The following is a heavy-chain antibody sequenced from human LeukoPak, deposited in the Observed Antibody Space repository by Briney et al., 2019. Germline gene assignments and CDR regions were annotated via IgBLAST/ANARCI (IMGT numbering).Heavy chain of an antibody. CDR2: INSDGSST. Sequence: PGGSLRLSCAASGFTFSSYWMHWVRQAPGKGLVWVSRINSDGSSTSYADSVKGRFTISRDNAKNTLYLQMNSLRAEDTAVYYCARVLNYDSSGRPYHGMDVWGQGTTVTVSS. CDR3: ARVLNYDSSGRPYHGMDV. CDR1: GFTFSSYW. V-gene: IGHV3-74*01. D-gene: IGHD3-22*01. J-gene: IGHJ6*02.